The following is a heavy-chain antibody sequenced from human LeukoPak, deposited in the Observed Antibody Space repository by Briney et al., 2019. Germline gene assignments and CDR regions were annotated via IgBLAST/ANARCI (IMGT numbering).Heavy chain of an antibody. J-gene: IGHJ4*02. Sequence: NASETLPLTCTVSGGSISTTNYYWGWIRQPPGKGLEWIGSIYYGGSTYYNPPLKSRVTISVDTSKNQFSLKVNSVTAADTAVYYCARCVAVAAKYYFDYWGQGTLVTISS. CDR2: IYYGGST. D-gene: IGHD6-13*01. V-gene: IGHV4-39*01. CDR3: ARCVAVAAKYYFDY. CDR1: GGSISTTNYY.